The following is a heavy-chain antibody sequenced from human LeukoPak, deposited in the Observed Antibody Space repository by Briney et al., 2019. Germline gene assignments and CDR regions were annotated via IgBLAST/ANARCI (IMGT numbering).Heavy chain of an antibody. D-gene: IGHD3-22*01. J-gene: IGHJ6*03. CDR1: GFTFDDYG. CDR2: ISSSGSTI. Sequence: PGGSLRLSCAASGFTFDDYGMSWARQAPGKGLEWVSYISSSGSTIYYADSVKGRFTISRDNAKNSLYLQMNSLRAEDTAVYYCARSHDSSGYSYYYYYMDVWGKGTTVTVSS. CDR3: ARSHDSSGYSYYYYYMDV. V-gene: IGHV3-48*03.